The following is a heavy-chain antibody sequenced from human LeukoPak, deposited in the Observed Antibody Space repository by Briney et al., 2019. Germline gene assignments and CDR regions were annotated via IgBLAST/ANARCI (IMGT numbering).Heavy chain of an antibody. V-gene: IGHV4-4*02. D-gene: IGHD2-2*01. J-gene: IGHJ6*03. CDR3: ARDQEAYCSSTSCYEYYYYMDV. CDR1: GGSISSSNW. Sequence: SGTLSLTCAVSGGSISSSNWWSWVRQPPGKGLEWIGEIYHSGSTNYNPSLKSRVTISVDTSKNQFSLKLSSVTAADTAVYYCARDQEAYCSSTSCYEYYYYMDVWGKGTTVTISS. CDR2: IYHSGST.